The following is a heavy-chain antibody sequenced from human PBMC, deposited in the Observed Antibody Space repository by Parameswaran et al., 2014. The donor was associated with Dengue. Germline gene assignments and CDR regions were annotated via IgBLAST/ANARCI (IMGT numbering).Heavy chain of an antibody. V-gene: IGHV3-9*01. CDR2: ISWNSGSI. D-gene: IGHD3-10*01. CDR3: AKDMEWWFGETVPYYYYGMDV. J-gene: IGHJ6*02. Sequence: WIRQPPGKGLEWVSGISWNSGSIGYADSVKGRFTISRDNAKNSLYLQMNSLRAEDTALYYCAKDMEWWFGETVPYYYYGMDVWGQGTTVTVSS.